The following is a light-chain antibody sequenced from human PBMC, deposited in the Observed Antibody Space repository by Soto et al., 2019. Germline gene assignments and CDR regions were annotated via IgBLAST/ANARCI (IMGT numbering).Light chain of an antibody. J-gene: IGKJ5*01. Sequence: EIELTQSPSTLSVSPGDRATLSCRASESVTSSLPWYQQKPRQPPRHLIYAASTRATDVPARFSGGGSETEVTIPISSLQSEDFVAYYCYQYNNWPPSTFGQGTRLEIK. CDR1: ESVTSS. V-gene: IGKV3-15*01. CDR2: AAS. CDR3: YQYNNWPPST.